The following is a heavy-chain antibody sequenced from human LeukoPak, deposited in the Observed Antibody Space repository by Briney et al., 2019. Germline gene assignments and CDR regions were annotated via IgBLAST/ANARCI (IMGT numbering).Heavy chain of an antibody. CDR1: GGTFSSYA. V-gene: IGHV1-69*04. Sequence: ASVKVSCKVSGGTFSSYAISWVRQAPGQGLEWMGRIIPIFGIANYAQKFQGRVTITADKSTSTAYMELSSLRSEDTAVYYCAREWELNYYDSSGYYSYYFDYWGQGTLVTVSS. D-gene: IGHD3-22*01. CDR2: IIPIFGIA. J-gene: IGHJ4*02. CDR3: AREWELNYYDSSGYYSYYFDY.